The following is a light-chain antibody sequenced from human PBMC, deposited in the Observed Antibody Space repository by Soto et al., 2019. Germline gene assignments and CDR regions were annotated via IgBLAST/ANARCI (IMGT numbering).Light chain of an antibody. J-gene: IGKJ1*01. V-gene: IGKV3-15*01. CDR3: QQWASSPRT. CDR1: QSVNNN. Sequence: EIILTQSPASLSVSPGERATLSCRASQSVNNNLAWYQQKPGQAPRLLIYGASTRATGIPGRFRGSGSGTEFTLTITRLEPEDFAVYYCQQWASSPRTFGRGTTVEIK. CDR2: GAS.